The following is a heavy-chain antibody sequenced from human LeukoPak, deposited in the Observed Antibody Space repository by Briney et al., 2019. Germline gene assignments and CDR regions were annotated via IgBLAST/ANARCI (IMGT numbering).Heavy chain of an antibody. J-gene: IGHJ6*04. CDR3: AELGITMIGGV. CDR1: GFTCSSYE. V-gene: IGHV3-48*03. CDR2: NSSSGSTI. Sequence: GGSLRRSCAASGFTCSSYEMNRVRQAPGKGLEWVSYNSSSGSTIYYADSVKGRFTISRDNAKNSLYLQMNSLRAEDTAVYYCAELGITMIGGVWGKGTTVTISS. D-gene: IGHD3-10*02.